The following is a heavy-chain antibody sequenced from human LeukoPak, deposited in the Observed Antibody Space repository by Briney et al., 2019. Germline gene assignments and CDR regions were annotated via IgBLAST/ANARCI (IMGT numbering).Heavy chain of an antibody. CDR2: IYPGDSDT. D-gene: IGHD2-2*01. CDR3: ARTAAMRGYWFDP. Sequence: GESLKIPCQGSGYSFTSYWIGWVRQMPGKGLEWMGIIYPGDSDTRCSPSFQGQVTISADKSISTAYLQWSSLKASDTAMYYCARTAAMRGYWFDPWGQGTLVSVSS. CDR1: GYSFTSYW. J-gene: IGHJ5*02. V-gene: IGHV5-51*01.